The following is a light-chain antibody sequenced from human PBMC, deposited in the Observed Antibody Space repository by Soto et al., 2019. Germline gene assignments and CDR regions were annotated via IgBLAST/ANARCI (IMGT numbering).Light chain of an antibody. CDR1: QGISTY. V-gene: IGKV1-9*01. CDR3: QQLDSCPT. J-gene: IGKJ3*01. Sequence: DIPLTQSPSFLSASVGDRVTITCRASQGISTYLAWYQQKPGKAPKLLIYAASALQSGVPSRFSGSGSGTEFTLTISSLQHEDFATYYCQQLDSCPTFGPGTKVDIK. CDR2: AAS.